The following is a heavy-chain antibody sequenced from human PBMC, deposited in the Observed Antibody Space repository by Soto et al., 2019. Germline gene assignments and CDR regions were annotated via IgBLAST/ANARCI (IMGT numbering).Heavy chain of an antibody. J-gene: IGHJ4*02. D-gene: IGHD6-6*01. CDR1: GGSFSGYY. CDR2: INHSGST. Sequence: SETLSLTCAVYGGSFSGYYWSWIRQPPGKGLEWIGEINHSGSTNYNPSLKSRVTISVDTSKNQFSLKLSSVTAADTAVYYCARESRTGYSSSYSGSDFDYWGQGTLVTVSS. CDR3: ARESRTGYSSSYSGSDFDY. V-gene: IGHV4-34*01.